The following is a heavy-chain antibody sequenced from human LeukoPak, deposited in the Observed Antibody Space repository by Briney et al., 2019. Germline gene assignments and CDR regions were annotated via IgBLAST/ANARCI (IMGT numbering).Heavy chain of an antibody. CDR3: ARRYYDSSGYYYFDY. Sequence: GGSLRLSCAASRFTFSTYGMHWVRQAPGKGLEWVSSISSSSSYIYYADSVKGRFTISRDNAKNSLYLQMNSLRAEDTAVYYCARRYYDSSGYYYFDYWGQGTLVTVSS. V-gene: IGHV3-21*01. D-gene: IGHD3-22*01. CDR1: RFTFSTYG. CDR2: ISSSSSYI. J-gene: IGHJ4*02.